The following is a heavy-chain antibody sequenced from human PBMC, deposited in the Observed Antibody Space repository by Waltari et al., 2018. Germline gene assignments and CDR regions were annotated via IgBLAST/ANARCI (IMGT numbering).Heavy chain of an antibody. CDR1: GGSISSSPYA. CDR2: IYYSGST. J-gene: IGHJ4*02. V-gene: IGHV4-39*01. D-gene: IGHD2-2*02. Sequence: TVSGGSISSSPYAWGWIRQSPKKGLEWIGNIYYSGSTYYNPSLKSRVTMSVDTSKNQFSLKVTSVTAADTAVYYCATHSSTDCYRCFDYWGQGTLVTLSS. CDR3: ATHSSTDCYRCFDY.